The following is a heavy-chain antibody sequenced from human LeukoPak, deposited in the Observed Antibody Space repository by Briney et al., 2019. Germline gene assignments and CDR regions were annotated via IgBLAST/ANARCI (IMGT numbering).Heavy chain of an antibody. CDR3: AKGPGYCSGGSCYLLDY. CDR2: INPISGGS. J-gene: IGHJ4*02. D-gene: IGHD2-15*01. Sequence: ASVKVSCKASGYTFTGYYMHWVRQAPGQGLEWMGWINPISGGSKYAQKFQGRVTMTRDTSISTAYMELSRLRSDDTAVYYCAKGPGYCSGGSCYLLDYWGQGTLVTVSS. CDR1: GYTFTGYY. V-gene: IGHV1-2*02.